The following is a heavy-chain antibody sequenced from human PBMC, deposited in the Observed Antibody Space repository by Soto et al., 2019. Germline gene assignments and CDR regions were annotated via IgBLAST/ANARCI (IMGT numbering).Heavy chain of an antibody. CDR3: AKDDLELRSFDY. V-gene: IGHV3-30*18. CDR2: ISYDGSNK. CDR1: GFTFSSYG. J-gene: IGHJ4*02. D-gene: IGHD1-7*01. Sequence: GGSLRLSCAASGFTFSSYGMHWVRQAPGKGLEWVAVISYDGSNKYYADSVKGRFTISRDNSKNTLYLQMNSLRAEDTAVYYCAKDDLELRSFDYWGQGTLVTVSS.